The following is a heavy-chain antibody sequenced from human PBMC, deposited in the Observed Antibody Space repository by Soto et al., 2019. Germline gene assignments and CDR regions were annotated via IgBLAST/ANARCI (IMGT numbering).Heavy chain of an antibody. D-gene: IGHD3-16*01. CDR2: INAGNGKT. J-gene: IGHJ6*02. Sequence: QVQVVQSGAEVKKPGASVKVSCKASGYTFTSYAMHWVRQAPGQRLEWMGWINAGNGKTKYSQKSQGRVTTTGDTAESTAYMEQSRRRSDATAVYYCARGGLARMDVWGQGTMVTVSS. V-gene: IGHV1-3*01. CDR1: GYTFTSYA. CDR3: ARGGLARMDV.